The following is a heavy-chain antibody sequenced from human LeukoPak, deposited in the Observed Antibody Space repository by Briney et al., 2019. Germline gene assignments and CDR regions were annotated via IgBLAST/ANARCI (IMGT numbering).Heavy chain of an antibody. CDR1: GYTFTSYG. CDR2: ISAYNGNT. Sequence: ASVKVSCKASGYTFTSYGISWVRQAPGQGLEWMGWISAYNGNTNYAQKLQGRVTMTTDTSTSTAYMELRSLRSDDTAVYYCARATVPDCSSTSCYGALAYYYYGMDVWGQGTTVTVSS. CDR3: ARATVPDCSSTSCYGALAYYYYGMDV. J-gene: IGHJ6*02. D-gene: IGHD2-2*01. V-gene: IGHV1-18*01.